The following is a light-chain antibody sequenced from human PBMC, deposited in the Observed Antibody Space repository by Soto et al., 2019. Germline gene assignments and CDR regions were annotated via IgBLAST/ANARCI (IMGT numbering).Light chain of an antibody. CDR1: QTILSTSNNRDY. Sequence: DIVMTQSPDSLAVSLGERAPINCKSSQTILSTSNNRDYLAWYQQKPGQPPRLRINWASTRLPGVPDRFSGSGSGTDFTLTISNLQAEDVAVYYCQHYYDIPLTFGGGTSVEL. J-gene: IGKJ4*01. CDR2: WAS. V-gene: IGKV4-1*01. CDR3: QHYYDIPLT.